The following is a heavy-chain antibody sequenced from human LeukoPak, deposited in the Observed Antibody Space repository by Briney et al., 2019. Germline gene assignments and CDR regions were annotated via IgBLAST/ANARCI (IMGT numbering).Heavy chain of an antibody. V-gene: IGHV3-48*04. CDR2: ISSSSSTI. D-gene: IGHD1-26*01. Sequence: GGSLRLSCAASGFTFSSYSMNWVRQAPGKGLEWVSYISSSSSTIYYADSVKGRFTISRDNAKNSLYLQMNSLRAEDTAVYYCASLSGSYPGDAFDIWGQGTMVTVSS. CDR1: GFTFSSYS. CDR3: ASLSGSYPGDAFDI. J-gene: IGHJ3*02.